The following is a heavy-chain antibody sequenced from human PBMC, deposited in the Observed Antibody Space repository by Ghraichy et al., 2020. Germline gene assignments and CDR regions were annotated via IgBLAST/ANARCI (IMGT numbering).Heavy chain of an antibody. D-gene: IGHD2-21*02. J-gene: IGHJ1*01. CDR1: GGSFSGYY. CDR2: INHSGST. Sequence: SETLSLTCAVYGGSFSGYYWSWIRQPPGKGLEWIGEINHSGSTNYNPSLKSRVTISVDTSKNQFSLKLSSVTAADTAVYYCARGGIVVVTAMLDWGQGTLVTVSS. CDR3: ARGGIVVVTAMLD. V-gene: IGHV4-34*01.